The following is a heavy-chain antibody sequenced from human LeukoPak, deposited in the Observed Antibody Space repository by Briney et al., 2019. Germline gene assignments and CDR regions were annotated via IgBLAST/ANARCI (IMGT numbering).Heavy chain of an antibody. CDR3: ARGSSMVRGEDAFDI. V-gene: IGHV1-2*02. CDR2: INPNSGGT. D-gene: IGHD3-10*01. J-gene: IGHJ3*02. CDR1: GYTFTGYY. Sequence: ASVKVSCKASGYTFTGYYMHWVRQAPGQGLEWMGWINPNSGGTNYAQKFQGRVTMTRDTSISTAYMELSRLRSDDTAVYYCARGSSMVRGEDAFDIWGQGTMVTVSS.